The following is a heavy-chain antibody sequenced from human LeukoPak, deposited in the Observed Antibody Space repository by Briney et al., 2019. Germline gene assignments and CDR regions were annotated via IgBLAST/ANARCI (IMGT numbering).Heavy chain of an antibody. J-gene: IGHJ4*02. D-gene: IGHD2-15*01. CDR2: IYYSEGT. CDR3: ARSIGLLPNY. V-gene: IGHV4-39*07. CDR1: GASISSRSYY. Sequence: SETRSLTCTVSGASISSRSYYWGWIRQPPGKGLEWIGSIYYSEGTYYNPSLKSRVAISIDTSKNQFSLKLNSVTVADTAVYYCARSIGLLPNYWGQGTLVTVSS.